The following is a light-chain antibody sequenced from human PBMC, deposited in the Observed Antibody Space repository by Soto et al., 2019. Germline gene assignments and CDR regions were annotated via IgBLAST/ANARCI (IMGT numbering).Light chain of an antibody. CDR1: SSDVGGYNY. J-gene: IGLJ1*01. V-gene: IGLV2-11*01. CDR3: GSYAGSYV. CDR2: DVS. Sequence: QSVLTQPRSVSGSPGQSVTISCTGTSSDVGGYNYVSWYQQHPGKAPKLMIYDVSKRPSGVPDPVSGSKSGNTDSLTISGLQAEDEADYYCGSYAGSYVFGTGTKVSFL.